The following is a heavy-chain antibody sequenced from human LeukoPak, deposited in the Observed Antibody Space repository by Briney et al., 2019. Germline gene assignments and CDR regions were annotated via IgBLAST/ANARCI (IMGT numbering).Heavy chain of an antibody. D-gene: IGHD2-15*01. CDR2: IGTLADT. CDR3: AKDPGYCSGGSCSPLYYFDY. CDR1: GFSFSSYD. Sequence: GGSLRLSCAASGFSFSSYDMHWVRQITGKGLEWVSAIGTLADTYYAGSVKGRFTISRDNAKNSLHLQMNSLRDEDTAVYYCAKDPGYCSGGSCSPLYYFDYWGQGTLVTVSS. J-gene: IGHJ4*02. V-gene: IGHV3-13*01.